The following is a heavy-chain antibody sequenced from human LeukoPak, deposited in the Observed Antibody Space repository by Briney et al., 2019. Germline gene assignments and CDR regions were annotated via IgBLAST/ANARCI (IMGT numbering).Heavy chain of an antibody. D-gene: IGHD4-11*01. CDR3: ARALQYYYYYYGMDV. V-gene: IGHV4-34*01. J-gene: IGHJ6*02. Sequence: SETLSLTCAVYGGSFSGYYWSWIRQPPGKGLEWIGEINHSGSTSYNPSLKSRVTISVDTSKNQFSLKLSSVTAADTAVYYCARALQYYYYYYGMDVWGQGTTVTVSS. CDR1: GGSFSGYY. CDR2: INHSGST.